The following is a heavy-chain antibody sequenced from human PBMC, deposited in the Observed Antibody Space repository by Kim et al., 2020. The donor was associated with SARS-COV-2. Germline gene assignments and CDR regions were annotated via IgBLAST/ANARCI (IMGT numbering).Heavy chain of an antibody. CDR2: IRSKTNNYAT. V-gene: IGHV3-73*01. CDR1: GFTFSGSP. J-gene: IGHJ3*02. D-gene: IGHD1-1*01. Sequence: GGSLRLSCAASGFTFSGSPLHWVLQASGRGLEWVGRIRSKTNNYATSYAASVKGRFTISRDDASNTAYLQMNGLKTEDTDVYYCTRIPATTLAFWDAFDIWGQGTMVTVSS. CDR3: TRIPATTLAFWDAFDI.